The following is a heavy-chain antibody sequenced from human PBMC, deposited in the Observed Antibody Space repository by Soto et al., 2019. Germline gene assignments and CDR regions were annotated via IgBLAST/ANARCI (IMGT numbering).Heavy chain of an antibody. Sequence: QVQLQESGPGLVKPSQTLSLTCTVSGGSINSADYYWSWIRQPPGEGLEWIGHIYDSGKTYINPSLQSQVTMSVDTSKTQFSLRLTSVTAADTAVYYCARGPTSDKVDYWGQGTLVTVSS. CDR2: IYDSGKT. D-gene: IGHD3-10*01. CDR3: ARGPTSDKVDY. J-gene: IGHJ4*02. CDR1: GGSINSADYY. V-gene: IGHV4-30-4*01.